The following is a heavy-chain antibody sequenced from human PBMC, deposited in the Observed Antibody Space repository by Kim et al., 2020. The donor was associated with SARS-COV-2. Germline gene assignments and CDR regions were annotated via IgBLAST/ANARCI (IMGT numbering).Heavy chain of an antibody. D-gene: IGHD6-19*01. CDR1: GGSISSYY. J-gene: IGHJ5*02. V-gene: IGHV4-59*01. Sequence: SETLSLTCTVSGGSISSYYWSWIRQPPGKGLEWIGYIYYSGSTNYNPSLKSRVTISVDTSKNQFSLKLSSVTAADTAVYYCARFSGWSPVGWFDPWGQGTLVTVSS. CDR2: IYYSGST. CDR3: ARFSGWSPVGWFDP.